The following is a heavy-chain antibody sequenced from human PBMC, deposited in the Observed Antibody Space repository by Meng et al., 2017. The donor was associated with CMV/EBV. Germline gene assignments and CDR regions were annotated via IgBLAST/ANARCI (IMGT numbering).Heavy chain of an antibody. V-gene: IGHV3-23*01. J-gene: IGHJ6*02. CDR3: AKVGRVAAAGYYYYGIDV. Sequence: GGSLRLSCAASGFTFSSYAMSWVRQAPGKGLEWVSAISGSGGSTYYADSVKGRFTISRDNSKNTLYLQMNSLRAEDTAVYYCAKVGRVAAAGYYYYGIDVWGQGTTVTVSS. CDR1: GFTFSSYA. CDR2: ISGSGGST. D-gene: IGHD6-13*01.